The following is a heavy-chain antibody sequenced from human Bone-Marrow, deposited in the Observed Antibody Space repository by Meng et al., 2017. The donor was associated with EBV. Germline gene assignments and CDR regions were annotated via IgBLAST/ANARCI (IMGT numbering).Heavy chain of an antibody. CDR3: AHRPDRRFTWFDP. Sequence: QPSLKESCPPLVKPQQTLPLASTFSGFSLNTSGAGVGWIRQTTGKALEWLALIYWDEDKRYSPSLKSRLTITKDSSKEQVVLTMTNMDPVDTATYYCAHRPDRRFTWFDPWGQGTLVTVSS. CDR1: GFSLNTSGAG. J-gene: IGHJ5*02. CDR2: IYWDEDK. V-gene: IGHV2-5*02. D-gene: IGHD3-10*01.